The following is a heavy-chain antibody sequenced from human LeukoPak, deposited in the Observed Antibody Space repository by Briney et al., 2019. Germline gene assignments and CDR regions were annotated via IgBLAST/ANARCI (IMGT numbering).Heavy chain of an antibody. J-gene: IGHJ4*02. Sequence: SETLSLTCTVSGGSISSSSYYWGWIRQPPGKGLEWIGYIYYSGSTYYNPSLKSRVTISVDTSKNQFSLKLSSVTAADTAVYYCARESMVRGIRYFDYWGQGTLVTVSS. D-gene: IGHD3-10*01. V-gene: IGHV4-31*03. CDR1: GGSISSSSYY. CDR2: IYYSGST. CDR3: ARESMVRGIRYFDY.